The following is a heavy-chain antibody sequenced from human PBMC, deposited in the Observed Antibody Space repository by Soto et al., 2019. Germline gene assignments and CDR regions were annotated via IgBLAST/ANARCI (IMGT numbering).Heavy chain of an antibody. V-gene: IGHV3-66*01. CDR3: ARFGNYNYYYGMDV. CDR2: IYSGGST. Sequence: GGSLRLSCAASGFTASSNYMSWVRQAPGKGLEWVSVIYSGGSTYYADSVKGRFTISRDNSKNTLYLQMNSLRAEDTAVYYCARFGNYNYYYGMDVWGQGTTVTVSS. J-gene: IGHJ6*02. CDR1: GFTASSNY. D-gene: IGHD3-10*01.